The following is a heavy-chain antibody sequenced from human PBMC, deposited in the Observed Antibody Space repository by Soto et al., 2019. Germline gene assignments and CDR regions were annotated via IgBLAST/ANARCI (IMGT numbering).Heavy chain of an antibody. D-gene: IGHD3-3*01. CDR1: GFTFSSYA. CDR3: ARDQVFWSGYSEGYYYCMDV. CDR2: ISYDGSNK. V-gene: IGHV3-30-3*01. Sequence: QVQLVESGGGVVQPGRSLRLSCAASGFTFSSYAMHWVRQAPGKGLEWVAVISYDGSNKYYADSVKGRFTISRDNSKNTLYLQMNSLRAEDTAVYYCARDQVFWSGYSEGYYYCMDVWGQGTTVTVSS. J-gene: IGHJ6*02.